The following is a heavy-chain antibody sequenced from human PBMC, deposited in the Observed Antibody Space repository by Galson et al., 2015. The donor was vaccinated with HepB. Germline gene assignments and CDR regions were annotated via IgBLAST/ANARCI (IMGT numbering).Heavy chain of an antibody. Sequence: QSGAEVKKPGASVKVSCKASGYTFTGYYMHWVRQAPGQGLEWMGWINPNSGGTNYAQKFQGRVTMTRDSSISTAYMELSRLRSDDTAVYYCARSDDFWSGYANWFDPWGQGTLVTVFS. D-gene: IGHD3-3*01. V-gene: IGHV1-2*02. CDR1: GYTFTGYY. CDR3: ARSDDFWSGYANWFDP. J-gene: IGHJ5*02. CDR2: INPNSGGT.